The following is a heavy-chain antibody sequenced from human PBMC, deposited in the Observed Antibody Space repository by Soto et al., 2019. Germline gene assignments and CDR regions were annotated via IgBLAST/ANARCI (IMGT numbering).Heavy chain of an antibody. D-gene: IGHD2-2*01. V-gene: IGHV1-18*01. CDR2: ISAYNGNT. Sequence: ASVKVSCKASGYTFTSYGISWVRQAPGQGLEWMGWISAYNGNTNYAQKLQGRVTMTTDTSTSTAYMELRSLRSDDTAVYYCARGGSVVVLVPAAPRHYYYGMDVWGQGTTVTVSS. CDR3: ARGGSVVVLVPAAPRHYYYGMDV. CDR1: GYTFTSYG. J-gene: IGHJ6*02.